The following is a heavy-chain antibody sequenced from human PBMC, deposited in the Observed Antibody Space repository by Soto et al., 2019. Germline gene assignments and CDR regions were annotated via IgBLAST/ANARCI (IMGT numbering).Heavy chain of an antibody. CDR3: ARELDGIDV. CDR2: ITSSGSYT. V-gene: IGHV3-11*05. Sequence: PGGSLRLSCAASGLTFSDYYMSWIRQAPGKGLEWLSYITSSGSYTKYADSLKGRFTISRDNAKNSLYLQMNSLRAEDTAVYYCARELDGIDVWGQGTTVTVSS. CDR1: GLTFSDYY. J-gene: IGHJ6*02.